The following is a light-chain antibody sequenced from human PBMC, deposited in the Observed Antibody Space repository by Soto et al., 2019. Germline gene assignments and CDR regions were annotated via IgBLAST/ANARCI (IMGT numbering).Light chain of an antibody. J-gene: IGKJ2*01. CDR1: QSVSSN. Sequence: EIVMTQSPATLSVSPGERATLSCRASQSVSSNLAWYQQKPGQAPRLLIYGASTRATGIPARFSGSGSGTDCTLTITSLRSEDLGVYYRQHYNTWPGYTFGQGTKLEIK. V-gene: IGKV3-15*01. CDR3: QHYNTWPGYT. CDR2: GAS.